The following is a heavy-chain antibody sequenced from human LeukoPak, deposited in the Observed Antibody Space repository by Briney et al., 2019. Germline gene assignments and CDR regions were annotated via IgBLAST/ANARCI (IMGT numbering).Heavy chain of an antibody. V-gene: IGHV4-59*08. J-gene: IGHJ4*02. CDR2: IYYSGST. D-gene: IGHD2-21*01. Sequence: SETLSLTCTVSGGSIFSYYWSWIQQPPGKGLEWMGYIYYSGSTNYNPSLKSRVTISVDTSKNQFSLRVISVTAADTAVYYCARHLNNCGDDCYIFDYWGQGTLVTVSS. CDR1: GGSIFSYY. CDR3: ARHLNNCGDDCYIFDY.